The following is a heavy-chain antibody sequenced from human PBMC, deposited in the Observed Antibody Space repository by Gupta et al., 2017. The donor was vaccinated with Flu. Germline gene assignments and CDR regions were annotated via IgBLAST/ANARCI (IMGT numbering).Heavy chain of an antibody. J-gene: IGHJ4*02. V-gene: IGHV3-15*01. CDR2: IKSKTDGGTT. D-gene: IGHD3-9*01. Sequence: LEWVGRIKSKTDGGTTDYAAPVKGRFTISRDDSKNTLYLQMNSLKTEDTAVYYCTTVEDPSWYYDILTPLDYWGQGTLVTVAS. CDR3: TTVEDPSWYYDILTPLDY.